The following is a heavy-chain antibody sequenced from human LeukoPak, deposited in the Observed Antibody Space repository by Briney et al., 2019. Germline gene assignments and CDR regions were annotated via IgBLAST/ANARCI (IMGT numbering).Heavy chain of an antibody. D-gene: IGHD4-17*01. V-gene: IGHV1-69*05. CDR2: IIPIFGTA. CDR3: ARDGRNRGDQDY. J-gene: IGHJ4*02. Sequence: SVKVSCKASGGTFSSYAISWVRQAPGQGLEWMGGIIPIFGTANYAQKFQGRVTITTDESTSTAYKELSSLRSEDTAVYYCARDGRNRGDQDYWGQGTLVTVSS. CDR1: GGTFSSYA.